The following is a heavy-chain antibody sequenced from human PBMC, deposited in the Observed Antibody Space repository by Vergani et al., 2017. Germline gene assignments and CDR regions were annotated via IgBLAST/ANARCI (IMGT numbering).Heavy chain of an antibody. CDR1: GITFRNYA. D-gene: IGHD6-19*01. CDR2: ISDNGGTT. CDR3: AKVGRSEVAGTFGAFDI. Sequence: EVDLVESGGGLAQPGGSLRLSCEASGITFRNYAMTWVRQAPGKGLEWVSIISDNGGTTYYADSVKGRFTISRDNSKDTLFLHMNSLRPEDTAVYYCAKVGRSEVAGTFGAFDIWGQGTMVTVSS. J-gene: IGHJ3*02. V-gene: IGHV3-23*04.